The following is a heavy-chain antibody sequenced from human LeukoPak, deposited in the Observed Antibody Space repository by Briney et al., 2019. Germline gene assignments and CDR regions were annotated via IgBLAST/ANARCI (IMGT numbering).Heavy chain of an antibody. CDR2: IRYDGSNK. D-gene: IGHD4-17*01. J-gene: IGHJ4*02. CDR3: AKEAYYGDYEFFDY. V-gene: IGHV3-30*02. CDR1: GFTFSSYG. Sequence: PGRSLRLSCAASGFTFSSYGMHWVRQAPGKGLEWVAFIRYDGSNKYYADSVKGRFTISRDNSKNTLYLQMNSLRAEDTAVYYCAKEAYYGDYEFFDYWGQGTLVTVSS.